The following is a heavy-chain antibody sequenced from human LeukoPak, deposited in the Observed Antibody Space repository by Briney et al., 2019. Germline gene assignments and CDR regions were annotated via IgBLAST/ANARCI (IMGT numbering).Heavy chain of an antibody. CDR3: ARGRVQGRFLEY. D-gene: IGHD3-3*01. CDR1: GYTLTSYD. J-gene: IGHJ4*02. V-gene: IGHV1-8*01. Sequence: ASVKVSCKASGYTLTSYDINWVRQATGQGLEWMGWMNPNSGNTGYAQKFQGRVTMTRNTSISTAYMELSSLRSEDTAVYYCARGRVQGRFLEYWGQGTLVTVSS. CDR2: MNPNSGNT.